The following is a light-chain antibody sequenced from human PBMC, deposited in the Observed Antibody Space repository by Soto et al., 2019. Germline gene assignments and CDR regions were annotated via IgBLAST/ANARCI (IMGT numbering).Light chain of an antibody. CDR2: NTN. J-gene: IGLJ2*01. CDR1: SDSVXXXXF. V-gene: IGLV8-61*01. Sequence: QAVVTQEPXFSVSPGGTVXLTCGLSSDSVXXXXFPSWYQQTXGQAPRTLIYNTNTRSSGVPDRFSGSILGNRAALTITGAQADDESDYYCVLYMCSGISVFGGGTKLTVL. CDR3: VLYMCSGISV.